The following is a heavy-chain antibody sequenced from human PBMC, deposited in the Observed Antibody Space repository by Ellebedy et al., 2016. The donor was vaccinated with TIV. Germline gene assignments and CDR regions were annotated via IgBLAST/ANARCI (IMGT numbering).Heavy chain of an antibody. CDR2: ISAYNGNT. J-gene: IGHJ4*02. V-gene: IGHV1-18*04. CDR3: ARHNYGDDFDY. CDR1: GYTFTSYG. D-gene: IGHD4-17*01. Sequence: AASVKVSCKASGYTFTSYGISWVRQAPGQGLEWMGWISAYNGNTIYTQKLQGRGTMTTDTSTSTAYMEQRSLRSDDTAVYYCARHNYGDDFDYWGQGTLVTVSS.